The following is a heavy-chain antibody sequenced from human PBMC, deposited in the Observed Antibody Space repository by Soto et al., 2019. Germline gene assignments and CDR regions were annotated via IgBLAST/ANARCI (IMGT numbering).Heavy chain of an antibody. J-gene: IGHJ4*02. CDR1: GFTFSSYA. CDR2: ISYDGSNK. CDR3: ARDHHYYDSSGYYLFDY. V-gene: IGHV3-30-3*01. D-gene: IGHD3-22*01. Sequence: GGSLRLSCAASGFTFSSYAMHWVRHAPGKGLEWVAVISYDGSNKYYADSVKGRFTISRDNSKNTLYLQMNSLRAGDTAVYYCARDHHYYDSSGYYLFDYWGQGTLVTVSS.